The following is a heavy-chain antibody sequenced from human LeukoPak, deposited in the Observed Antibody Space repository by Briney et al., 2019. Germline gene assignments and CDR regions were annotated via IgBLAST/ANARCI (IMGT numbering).Heavy chain of an antibody. CDR2: IYSGGRT. V-gene: IGHV3-53*01. J-gene: IGHJ4*02. Sequence: PGGSLRLSCAASGFTVSSNYMSWVRQAPGKGLEWVSVIYSGGRTCYAASLKGRLTISRDDSKNTLYLQMNSLRAEDTAVYYCARDRDSSGYYYVWGQGTLVTVSS. D-gene: IGHD3-22*01. CDR1: GFTVSSNY. CDR3: ARDRDSSGYYYV.